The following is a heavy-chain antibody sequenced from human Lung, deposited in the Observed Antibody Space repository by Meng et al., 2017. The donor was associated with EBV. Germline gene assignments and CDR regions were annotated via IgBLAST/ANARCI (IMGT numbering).Heavy chain of an antibody. D-gene: IGHD4-23*01. CDR3: ARHTFSGNPGGIDS. J-gene: IGHJ4*02. CDR2: VHYSGST. V-gene: IGHV4-39*01. Sequence: QLRSQESGPGQVKPSATLSPTCTVSGGSISSFYYWGWIRQPPGRGLEWIGSVHYSGSTYYSPSLKSRITVSVDTSKNQFSLRLTSVTAADTSIYYCARHTFSGNPGGIDSWGQGILVTVSS. CDR1: GGSISSFYY.